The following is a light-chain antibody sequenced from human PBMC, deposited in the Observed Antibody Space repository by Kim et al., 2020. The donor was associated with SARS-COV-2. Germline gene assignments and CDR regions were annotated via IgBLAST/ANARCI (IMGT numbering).Light chain of an antibody. V-gene: IGLV3-19*01. J-gene: IGLJ3*02. CDR3: NSRDSSGNHLEV. Sequence: LGQTVRITCQGDSLRNFYASWYQQKPGQAPVLVIYGKNNRTSGIPDRFSGSSSGNTASLTITGAQAEDETDYYCNSRDSSGNHLEVFGGGTKLTVL. CDR2: GKN. CDR1: SLRNFY.